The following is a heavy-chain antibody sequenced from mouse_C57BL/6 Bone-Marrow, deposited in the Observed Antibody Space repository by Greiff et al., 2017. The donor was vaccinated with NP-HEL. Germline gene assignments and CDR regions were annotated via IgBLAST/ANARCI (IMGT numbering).Heavy chain of an antibody. J-gene: IGHJ4*01. CDR3: ARCGLITTVVVYAMDY. CDR2: IYPGDGDT. D-gene: IGHD1-1*01. V-gene: IGHV1-82*01. CDR1: GYAFSSSW. Sequence: VKLMESGPELVKPGASVKISCKASGYAFSSSWMNWVKQRPGKGLEWIGRIYPGDGDTNYNGKFKGKATLTADKSSSTAYMQLSSLTSEDSAVYFCARCGLITTVVVYAMDYWGQGTSVTVSS.